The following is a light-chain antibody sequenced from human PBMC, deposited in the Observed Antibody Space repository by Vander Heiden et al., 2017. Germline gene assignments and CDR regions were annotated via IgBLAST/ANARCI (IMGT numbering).Light chain of an antibody. CDR2: WAS. Sequence: DLVMTQSPHSLAVSLGERATINCKSSQSVLYSSNNKNYLAWYQQKPGQPPKLLIYWASTRESGVPDRFSGSGSGTDFTLTISSLQAEDVAVYYCQQYYSTPPYTFGQGTKLEIK. CDR3: QQYYSTPPYT. V-gene: IGKV4-1*01. CDR1: QSVLYSSNNKNY. J-gene: IGKJ2*01.